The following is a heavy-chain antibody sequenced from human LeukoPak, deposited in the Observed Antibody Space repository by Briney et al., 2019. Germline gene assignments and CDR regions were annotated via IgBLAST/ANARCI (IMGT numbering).Heavy chain of an antibody. V-gene: IGHV3-33*01. J-gene: IGHJ4*02. Sequence: PGGSLRLSCAASGFTFRNYGMHWVRQAPGKGLEWVAVIWYDGSDKYYADSVKGRFTISRDNSKNTLYLQMNSLRAEDTAVYSCARASGPFDYWGQGTLVTVSS. CDR3: ARASGPFDY. CDR1: GFTFRNYG. D-gene: IGHD3-10*01. CDR2: IWYDGSDK.